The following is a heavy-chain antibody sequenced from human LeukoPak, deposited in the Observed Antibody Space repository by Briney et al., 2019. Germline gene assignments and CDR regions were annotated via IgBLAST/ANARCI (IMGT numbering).Heavy chain of an antibody. CDR3: ARDPIHYDILTGYALDY. V-gene: IGHV3-30*04. CDR1: KFTFSTYA. D-gene: IGHD3-9*01. Sequence: GGSLRLSCAAAKFTFSTYAMHWVRQAPGKGLEWVAVISYDGSNKYYADSVKGRFTISRDNSKNTLYLQMNSLRAEDTAVYYCARDPIHYDILTGYALDYWGQGTLVTVSS. J-gene: IGHJ4*02. CDR2: ISYDGSNK.